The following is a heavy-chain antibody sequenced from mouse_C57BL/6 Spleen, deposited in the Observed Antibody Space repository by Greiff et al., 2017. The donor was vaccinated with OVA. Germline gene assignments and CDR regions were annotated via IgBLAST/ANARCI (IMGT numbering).Heavy chain of an antibody. CDR3: ARRDSNYVYYFDY. CDR2: IDPSDSYT. J-gene: IGHJ2*01. CDR1: GYTFTSYW. V-gene: IGHV1-59*01. Sequence: QVQLQQPGAELVRPGTSVKLSCKASGYTFTSYWMHWVKQRPGQGLEWIGVIDPSDSYTNYNQKFKGKATLTVDTSSSTAYMQLSSLTSEDSAVDYCARRDSNYVYYFDYGGKGTTLTVSS. D-gene: IGHD2-5*01.